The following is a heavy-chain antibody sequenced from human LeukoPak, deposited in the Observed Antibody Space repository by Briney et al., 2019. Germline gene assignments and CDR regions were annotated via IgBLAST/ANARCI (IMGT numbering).Heavy chain of an antibody. CDR1: GGSISSSSYY. Sequence: PSETLSLACTVSGGSISSSSYYWGWIRQPPGKGLEWIGSIYYSGSTYYNPSLKSRVTISVDTSKNQFSLKLSSVTATDTAVYYCARHHPDNDYWGQGTLVTVSS. J-gene: IGHJ4*02. CDR2: IYYSGST. V-gene: IGHV4-39*01. D-gene: IGHD3-9*01. CDR3: ARHHPDNDY.